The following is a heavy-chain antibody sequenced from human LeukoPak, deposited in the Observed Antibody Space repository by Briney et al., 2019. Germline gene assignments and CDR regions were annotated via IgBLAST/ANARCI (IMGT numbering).Heavy chain of an antibody. Sequence: SVKVSCKASGGTFSSYAISWVRQAPGQGLEWMGRIIPILGIANYAQKFLGRVTITADKSTSTAYMELSSLRSEDTAVYYCASRYYDSSGPDYWGQGTLVTVSS. CDR1: GGTFSSYA. CDR2: IIPILGIA. D-gene: IGHD3-22*01. CDR3: ASRYYDSSGPDY. J-gene: IGHJ4*02. V-gene: IGHV1-69*04.